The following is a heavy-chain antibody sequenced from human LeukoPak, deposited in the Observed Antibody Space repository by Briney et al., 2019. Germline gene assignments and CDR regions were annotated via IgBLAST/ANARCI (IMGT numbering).Heavy chain of an antibody. J-gene: IGHJ6*03. CDR1: GFTFSSYA. Sequence: GGSLRLSCAASGFTFSSYAMSWARQAPGKGLEWVSAISGSGGSTYYADSVKGRFTISRDNSKNTLYLQMNSLRAEDTAVYYCAEGPSGWCYYMDVWGKGTTVTVSS. D-gene: IGHD6-19*01. CDR2: ISGSGGST. V-gene: IGHV3-23*01. CDR3: AEGPSGWCYYMDV.